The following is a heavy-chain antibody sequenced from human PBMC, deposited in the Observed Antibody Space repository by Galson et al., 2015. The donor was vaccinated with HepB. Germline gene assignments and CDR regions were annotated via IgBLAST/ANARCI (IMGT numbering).Heavy chain of an antibody. J-gene: IGHJ4*02. Sequence: SLRLSCAASGFTFSSYSMNWVRQAPGKGLEWVSYISSSSSTIFYADSVKGRFTISRDNAKNSLYLQMNSLRAEDTAVYYCARVIVVGATGADYWGQGTLVTVSS. CDR2: ISSSSSTI. CDR1: GFTFSSYS. V-gene: IGHV3-48*01. CDR3: ARVIVVGATGADY. D-gene: IGHD1-26*01.